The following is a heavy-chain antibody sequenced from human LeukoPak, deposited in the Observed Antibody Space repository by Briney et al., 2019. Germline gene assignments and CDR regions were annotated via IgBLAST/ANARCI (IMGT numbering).Heavy chain of an antibody. CDR2: FDPEDGET. CDR1: GYTLTELS. J-gene: IGHJ6*02. V-gene: IGHV1-24*01. CDR3: ATLSGSQTPYYYYYGMDV. Sequence: ASVKVSCKVSGYTLTELSMHWVRQARGKGLEWMGGFDPEDGETIYAQKFQGRVTMTEDTSTDTAYMELSSLRSEDTAVYYCATLSGSQTPYYYYYGMDVWGQGTTVTVSS. D-gene: IGHD1-26*01.